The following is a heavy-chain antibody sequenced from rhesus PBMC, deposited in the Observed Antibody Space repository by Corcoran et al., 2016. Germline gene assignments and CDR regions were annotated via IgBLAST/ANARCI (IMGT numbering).Heavy chain of an antibody. CDR1: GFTFSSYG. Sequence: EVQLVETGGGLVQPGGSLKLSCAASGFTFSSYGMSWVRQAPGKGLEWVSAIKSGGGSTYYADSVKGRFTISRDNSKNTLSLQMNSLRAEDTAVYYWAISIAAAGEFWGQGALVTVSS. D-gene: IGHD6-31*01. CDR3: AISIAAAGEF. V-gene: IGHV3S5*01. CDR2: IKSGGGST. J-gene: IGHJ1*01.